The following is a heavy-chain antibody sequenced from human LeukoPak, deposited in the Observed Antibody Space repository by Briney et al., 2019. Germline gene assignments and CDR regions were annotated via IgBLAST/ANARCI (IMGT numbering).Heavy chain of an antibody. V-gene: IGHV3-30*03. CDR1: GFTFSSSG. Sequence: GGSLRLSCAASGFTFSSSGMHWVRQAPGRGLEWVAVISYDGSHKYYVDSVKGRFTISRDNSKNTLYLQMNSLRAEDTAVYYCARRAMTERGHSYGLDYWGQGTLVAVSS. CDR2: ISYDGSHK. CDR3: ARRAMTERGHSYGLDY. D-gene: IGHD5-18*01. J-gene: IGHJ4*02.